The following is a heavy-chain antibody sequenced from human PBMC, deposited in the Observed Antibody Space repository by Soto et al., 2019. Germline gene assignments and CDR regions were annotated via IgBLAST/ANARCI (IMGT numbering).Heavy chain of an antibody. Sequence: GGSLRLSCAASGFTFSSYSMNWVRQAPGKGLEWVSSISSSSSYIYYADSVKGRLTISRDKAKNSLYLQMNSLRAEDTAVYYCASDIYSGYDLGVIRFDHWGQGTLVTVSS. V-gene: IGHV3-21*01. CDR1: GFTFSSYS. CDR3: ASDIYSGYDLGVIRFDH. CDR2: ISSSSSYI. D-gene: IGHD5-12*01. J-gene: IGHJ4*02.